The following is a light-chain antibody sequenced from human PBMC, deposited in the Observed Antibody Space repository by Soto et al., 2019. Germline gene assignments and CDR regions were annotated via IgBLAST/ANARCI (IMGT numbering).Light chain of an antibody. J-gene: IGKJ4*01. CDR1: QSVSTY. CDR2: GAS. V-gene: IGKV3-20*01. CDR3: QEYGST. Sequence: DIVMTQSPATLSVSPGERATLSCRASQSVSTYLAWYQQQPGQPPRLLIYGASSRATGIPDRFSGSGSGTDFTLTISRLEPEDFAVYYCQEYGSTFGGGTKVDIK.